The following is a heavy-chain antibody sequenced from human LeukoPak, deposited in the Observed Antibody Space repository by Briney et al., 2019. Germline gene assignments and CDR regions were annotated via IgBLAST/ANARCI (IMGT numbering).Heavy chain of an antibody. Sequence: SETLSLTCTVSGGSISSYYWSWIRQPAGKGLEWIGRIYTSGSTNYNPSLKSRVTMSVDTSKNQFSLELSSVTAADTAVYYCARVRGIYSSGWLSWWFDPWGQGTLVTVSS. CDR3: ARVRGIYSSGWLSWWFDP. CDR2: IYTSGST. V-gene: IGHV4-4*07. CDR1: GGSISSYY. J-gene: IGHJ5*02. D-gene: IGHD6-19*01.